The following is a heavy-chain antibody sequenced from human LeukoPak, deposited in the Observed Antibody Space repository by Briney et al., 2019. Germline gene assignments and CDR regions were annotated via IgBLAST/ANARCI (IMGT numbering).Heavy chain of an antibody. CDR1: GHTFTSYD. CDR3: VRRKTSNWNYGDCDY. D-gene: IGHD1-7*01. Sequence: GASVKVSCKASGHTFTSYDINWVRQATGQGLEWMGWMNPNSGNTGYAQKFQGRVTMTRNTSISTAYMELSSLRSEDTAVYYCVRRKTSNWNYGDCDYWGQGTLVTVSS. CDR2: MNPNSGNT. V-gene: IGHV1-8*01. J-gene: IGHJ4*02.